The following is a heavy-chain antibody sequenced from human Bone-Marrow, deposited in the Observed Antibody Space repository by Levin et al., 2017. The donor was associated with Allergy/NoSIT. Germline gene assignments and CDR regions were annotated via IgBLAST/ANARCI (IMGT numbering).Heavy chain of an antibody. D-gene: IGHD5-18*01. J-gene: IGHJ4*02. CDR2: INSDGSST. CDR1: GFTFSSYW. CDR3: ARDLGAIGGDTAMYYFDY. V-gene: IGHV3-74*01. Sequence: GESLKISCAASGFTFSSYWMHWVRQAPGKGLVWVSRINSDGSSTSYADSVKGRFTISRDNAKNTLYLQMNSLRAEDTAVYYCARDLGAIGGDTAMYYFDYWGQGTLVTVSS.